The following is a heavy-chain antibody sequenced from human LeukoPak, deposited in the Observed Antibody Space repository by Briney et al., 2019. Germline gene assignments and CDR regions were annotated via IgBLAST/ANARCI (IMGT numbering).Heavy chain of an antibody. V-gene: IGHV4-4*07. CDR3: ARGGWNKFDY. CDR1: GGSISIYY. J-gene: IGHJ4*02. CDR2: IYTSGST. D-gene: IGHD3-22*01. Sequence: PSETLSLTCTVSGGSISIYYWSWIRQPAGKGLEWIGRIYTSGSTKYNPSLKSRVTMSLDTSTNQFSLKLSSVTAADTAVYYCARGGWNKFDYWGQGTLVTVSS.